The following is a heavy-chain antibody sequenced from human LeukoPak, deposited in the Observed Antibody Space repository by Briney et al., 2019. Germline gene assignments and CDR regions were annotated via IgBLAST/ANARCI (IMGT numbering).Heavy chain of an antibody. V-gene: IGHV4-31*01. CDR2: IYYSGST. J-gene: IGHJ4*02. Sequence: PSETLSLTCTVSGDSINGGGYYWSWLRQHPGKGLEWIGYIYYSGSTYYNPSLKSPVTISVDTSKNQFSLKVNSVTVADTAVYYCARDNYYGPGSFVYWGQGTLVTVSS. CDR3: ARDNYYGPGSFVY. D-gene: IGHD3-10*01. CDR1: GDSINGGGYY.